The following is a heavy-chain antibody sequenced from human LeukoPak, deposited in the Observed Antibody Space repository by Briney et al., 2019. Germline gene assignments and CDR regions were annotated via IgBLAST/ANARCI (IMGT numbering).Heavy chain of an antibody. V-gene: IGHV1-69*06. D-gene: IGHD6-13*01. CDR1: GGTFSSYA. CDR3: ARDDRTGAGTRFDY. CDR2: IIPIFGTA. Sequence: ASVKVSCKASGGTFSSYAISWVRQAPGQGLEWMGGIIPIFGTANYAQKFQGRVTITADKSTSTAYMELSSLRSEDTAVYYCARDDRTGAGTRFDYWGQGTLVTVSS. J-gene: IGHJ4*02.